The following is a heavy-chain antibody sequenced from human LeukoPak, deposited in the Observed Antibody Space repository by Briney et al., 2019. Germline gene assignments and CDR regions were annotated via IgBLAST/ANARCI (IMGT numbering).Heavy chain of an antibody. J-gene: IGHJ4*02. CDR1: GYTLISYS. D-gene: IGHD4-17*01. V-gene: IGHV3-48*01. CDR2: ISSASGTV. Sequence: PGDSLRLSCVASGYTLISYSVNWVRQAPGKGLEWVSHISSASGTVYYAESVKGRFTISRDTANNSLYLQMNDLSAEDTAVYYCARDHYGDYFFDFWGQGTLVTVSS. CDR3: ARDHYGDYFFDF.